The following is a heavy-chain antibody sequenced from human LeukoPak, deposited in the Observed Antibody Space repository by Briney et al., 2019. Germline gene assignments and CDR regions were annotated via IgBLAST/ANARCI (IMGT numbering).Heavy chain of an antibody. Sequence: GGSLRLSCAASGFTFSSYGMSWVRQAPGKGLEWVSAISGSGGSTYYADSVKGRFTISRDNSKNTLYLQMNSLRAEDTAVYYCAKVGLRYFDWLLSDFDYWGQGTLVTVSS. CDR1: GFTFSSYG. V-gene: IGHV3-23*01. CDR3: AKVGLRYFDWLLSDFDY. CDR2: ISGSGGST. J-gene: IGHJ4*02. D-gene: IGHD3-9*01.